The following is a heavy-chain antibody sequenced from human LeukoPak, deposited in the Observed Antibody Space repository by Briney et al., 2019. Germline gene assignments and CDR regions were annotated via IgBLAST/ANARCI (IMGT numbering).Heavy chain of an antibody. Sequence: GGSLRLSCAASRFTFSGNGMHWVRQAPGKGPEWVSFIRYDGSTKSYADSVEGRFTISRDNSKNTMYLEMIRLRTEDTAVYYCARDIPSAKAFDYWGQGTLVTVSS. CDR3: ARDIPSAKAFDY. J-gene: IGHJ4*02. V-gene: IGHV3-30*02. CDR1: RFTFSGNG. CDR2: IRYDGSTK.